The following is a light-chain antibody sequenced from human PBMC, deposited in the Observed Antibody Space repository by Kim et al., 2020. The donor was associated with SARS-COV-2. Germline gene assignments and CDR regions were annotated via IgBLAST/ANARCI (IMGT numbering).Light chain of an antibody. V-gene: IGLV2-8*01. CDR3: SSYAGNNIVI. CDR2: EVS. Sequence: QSALTQPPSASGSPGQSVTISCTGTSSDVGGYNYVSWYQQHPAKAPKFIIYEVSKRPSGVPDRFSGSKSGNTTSLTVSGLQAEDEADYYCSSYAGNNIVIFGGGTKLTVL. CDR1: SSDVGGYNY. J-gene: IGLJ2*01.